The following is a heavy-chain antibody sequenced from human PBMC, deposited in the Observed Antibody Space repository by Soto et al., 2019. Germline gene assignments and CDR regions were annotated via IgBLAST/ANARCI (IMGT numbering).Heavy chain of an antibody. V-gene: IGHV4-39*01. CDR2: IYYSGST. CDR1: GGSISSSSYY. Sequence: SETLSLTCTVFGGSISSSSYYWGLIRQPPGKGLEWIGSIYYSGSTYYNPSLKSRVTISVDTSKNQFSLKLSSVTAADTAVYYCARDQPLRYFYDTSEPFDVWGHGTMVTVSS. D-gene: IGHD3-22*01. J-gene: IGHJ3*01. CDR3: ARDQPLRYFYDTSEPFDV.